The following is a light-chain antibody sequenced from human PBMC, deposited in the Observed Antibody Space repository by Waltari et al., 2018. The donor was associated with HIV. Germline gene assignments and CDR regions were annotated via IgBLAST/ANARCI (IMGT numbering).Light chain of an antibody. V-gene: IGKV3-15*01. Sequence: EIVLTQSPATLSVSHGERVTLSCRASQRIGSYLAWFQQKPGQVPSLLIYERSVRATGIPARFSGSGSGTEFTLTIGSLQYEDCAVYFCHQYSDWPFSFGQGTKLDIK. J-gene: IGKJ2*03. CDR2: ERS. CDR3: HQYSDWPFS. CDR1: QRIGSY.